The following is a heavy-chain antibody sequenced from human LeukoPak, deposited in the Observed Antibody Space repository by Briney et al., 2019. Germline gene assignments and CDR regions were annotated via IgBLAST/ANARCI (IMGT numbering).Heavy chain of an antibody. V-gene: IGHV3-23*01. CDR2: ISGSGGST. CDR1: GFTFSSYA. CDR3: AKDRRDGYTADAFDI. J-gene: IGHJ3*02. Sequence: GGSLRLSCAASGFTFSSYAMSWVRQAPGKGVEWVSAISGSGGSTFYADSVKGRFTISRDNSKNTLYLQMNSLRAEDTAVYYCAKDRRDGYTADAFDIWGQGTMVTVSS. D-gene: IGHD5-24*01.